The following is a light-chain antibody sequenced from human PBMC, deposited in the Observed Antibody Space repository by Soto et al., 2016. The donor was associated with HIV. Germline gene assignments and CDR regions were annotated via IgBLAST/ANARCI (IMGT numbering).Light chain of an antibody. J-gene: IGLJ1*01. CDR2: NKN. CDR1: SLRRYN. CDR3: NSRDSSGNQYV. Sequence: SSELTQDPAVSVALGQTVRITCQGDSLRRYNANWYQQKPGQAPILVIDNKNGRPSGIPDRFSGSSSGNTASLTITGTQAEDDGDYYCNSRDSSGNQYVFGSGTKVSVL. V-gene: IGLV3-19*01.